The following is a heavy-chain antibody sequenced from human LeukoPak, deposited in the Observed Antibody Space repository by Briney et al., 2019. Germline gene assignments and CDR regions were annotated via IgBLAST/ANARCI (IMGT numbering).Heavy chain of an antibody. CDR3: AKGLYNWNYLGAFDI. V-gene: IGHV3-23*01. Sequence: GGSLRLSCAATGFTFSSYAMSWVRQAPGKGLEWVSAISGSGGSTYYADSVKGRFTISRDNFKNTLYLQMNSLRAEDTAVYYCAKGLYNWNYLGAFDIWGQGTMVTVSS. J-gene: IGHJ3*02. CDR2: ISGSGGST. CDR1: GFTFSSYA. D-gene: IGHD1-7*01.